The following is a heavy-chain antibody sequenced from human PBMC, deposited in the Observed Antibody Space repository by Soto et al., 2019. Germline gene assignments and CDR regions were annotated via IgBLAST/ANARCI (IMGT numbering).Heavy chain of an antibody. J-gene: IGHJ4*02. CDR2: IYPGDSDT. CDR3: TRHVMGDY. CDR1: GYTFTTYW. D-gene: IGHD3-16*01. V-gene: IGHV5-51*01. Sequence: KVSCKASGYTFTTYWIGWVRQMPGKGLEWMGIIYPGDSDTKYSPSLQGQVTISADKSISTAYLQWSSLKASDTAMYYCTRHVMGDYWGQGTLVTVSS.